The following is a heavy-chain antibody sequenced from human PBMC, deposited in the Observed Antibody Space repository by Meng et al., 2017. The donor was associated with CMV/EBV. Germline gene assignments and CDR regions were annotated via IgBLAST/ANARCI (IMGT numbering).Heavy chain of an antibody. CDR3: ARASSGYGSAFDI. Sequence: ASVKVSCKASGYTFTGYYMHWVRQAPGQGLEWMGWINPNSGGTNYAQKFQGRVTMTRDTSISTAYRELSRLRSDDTAVYYCARASSGYGSAFDIWGQGTMVTVSS. J-gene: IGHJ3*02. CDR1: GYTFTGYY. CDR2: INPNSGGT. D-gene: IGHD3-22*01. V-gene: IGHV1-2*02.